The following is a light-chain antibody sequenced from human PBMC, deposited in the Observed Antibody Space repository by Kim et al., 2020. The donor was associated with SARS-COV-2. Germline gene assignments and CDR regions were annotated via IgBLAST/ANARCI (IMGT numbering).Light chain of an antibody. CDR3: HSYDRDSHV. CDR1: NANIASSL. J-gene: IGLJ1*01. CDR2: AAN. V-gene: IGLV6-57*02. Sequence: NTVTIAAPGTNANIASSLLQCAQLPPCVPTATVIYAANERPSGVPDRFSGSSDTSSISASLTISGLKTEDEADYYCHSYDRDSHVFGTGTKVTVL.